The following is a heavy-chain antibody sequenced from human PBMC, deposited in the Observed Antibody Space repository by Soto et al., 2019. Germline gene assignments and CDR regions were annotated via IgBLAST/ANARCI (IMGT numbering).Heavy chain of an antibody. D-gene: IGHD1-1*01. CDR1: GFTFNIYW. V-gene: IGHV3-74*01. CDR2: INGDGSIT. CDR3: VRGNPLNHY. Sequence: EVQLMESGGGLVQPGGSLRLSCVASGFTFNIYWMHWVRQVPGKGLICVSRINGDGSITTYADSVLGRFTISRDNRNKTLYLEMNNLRAEDTAFYYCVRGNPLNHYWGQGTLVTVSS. J-gene: IGHJ4*02.